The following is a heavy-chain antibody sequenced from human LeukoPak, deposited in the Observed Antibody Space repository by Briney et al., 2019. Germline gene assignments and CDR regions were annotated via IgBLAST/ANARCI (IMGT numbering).Heavy chain of an antibody. CDR3: AKDSNSHDWGYMDV. CDR2: IGGSDGRT. J-gene: IGHJ6*03. Sequence: GGSLRLSCAASGFTFSPYAMSWVRQAPGKGLEWVSLIGGSDGRTRYADSVKGRFTISRDNSKNTLYLEMNSLRAEDTAVYYCAKDSNSHDWGYMDVCGKGTTVTISS. V-gene: IGHV3-23*01. D-gene: IGHD3-9*01. CDR1: GFTFSPYA.